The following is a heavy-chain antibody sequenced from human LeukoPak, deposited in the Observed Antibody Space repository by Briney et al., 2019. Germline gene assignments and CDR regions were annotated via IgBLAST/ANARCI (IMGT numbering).Heavy chain of an antibody. CDR3: ARGYCASTSCPKAYYFDY. CDR1: GFTFSSYW. CDR2: INSDGSST. D-gene: IGHD2-2*01. J-gene: IGHJ4*02. Sequence: GGSLRLSCAASGFTFSSYWMHWVRQAPGKGLVWVSRINSDGSSTSYADFVKGRFTISRDNAKNTLYLQMNILRAEDTAVYYCARGYCASTSCPKAYYFDYWGQGTLVSVSS. V-gene: IGHV3-74*01.